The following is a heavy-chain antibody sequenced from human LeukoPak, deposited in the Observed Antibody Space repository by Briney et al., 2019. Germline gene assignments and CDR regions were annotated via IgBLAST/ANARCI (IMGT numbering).Heavy chain of an antibody. V-gene: IGHV1-46*01. D-gene: IGHD3-22*01. CDR3: ARGSTMIVGRSFGDAFDI. Sequence: ASVKVSCKASGYTFTNYYIHWVRQAPGQGLEWMGILNPSGATTNYAQKFQGRVTMTRDMSTSTVYMELSSLRSEDTAVYYCARGSTMIVGRSFGDAFDIWGQGTMVTVSS. CDR1: GYTFTNYY. J-gene: IGHJ3*02. CDR2: LNPSGATT.